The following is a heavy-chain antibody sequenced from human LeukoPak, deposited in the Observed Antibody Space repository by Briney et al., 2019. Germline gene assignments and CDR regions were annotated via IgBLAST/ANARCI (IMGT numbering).Heavy chain of an antibody. V-gene: IGHV3-7*03. D-gene: IGHD3-22*01. CDR2: IKQDGSEK. CDR1: GFTFSSYW. CDR3: AKDMESAYDCSGYYSPFDS. J-gene: IGHJ4*02. Sequence: PGGSLRLSCAASGFTFSSYWMSWVRQAPGKGLEWVANIKQDGSEKYYVDSVKGRFTISRDNAKNTLYLQMNSLKAEDTAVYYCAKDMESAYDCSGYYSPFDSWAQGILVTVSS.